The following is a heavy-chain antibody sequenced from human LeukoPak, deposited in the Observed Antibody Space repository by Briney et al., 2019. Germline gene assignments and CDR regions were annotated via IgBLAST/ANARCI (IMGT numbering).Heavy chain of an antibody. D-gene: IGHD3-22*01. Sequence: PGGSLTLFCAVSGITLSNYGMSWVRQAPGKGLEWGTGIRGSGGSTHYADSVKGRFTISRDNPKNTLFLQMTSLRAEDTAVYFCAKRGVVIRVILVGFHKEAYYFDSWGQGALVTVSS. CDR1: GITLSNYG. CDR2: IRGSGGST. V-gene: IGHV3-23*01. J-gene: IGHJ4*02. CDR3: AKRGVVIRVILVGFHKEAYYFDS.